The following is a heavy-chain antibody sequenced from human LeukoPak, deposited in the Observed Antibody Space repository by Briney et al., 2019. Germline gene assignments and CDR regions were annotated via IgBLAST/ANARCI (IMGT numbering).Heavy chain of an antibody. Sequence: GGSLRLSCAASGFTFSSYAMHWVRQAPGKGLEWVAVISYDGSNKYYADSVKGRFTISRDNSKNTLYLQINSLRAEDTAVYYCASDLVGATPTTYFDYWGQGTLVTVSS. D-gene: IGHD1-26*01. CDR3: ASDLVGATPTTYFDY. V-gene: IGHV3-30-3*01. CDR2: ISYDGSNK. J-gene: IGHJ4*02. CDR1: GFTFSSYA.